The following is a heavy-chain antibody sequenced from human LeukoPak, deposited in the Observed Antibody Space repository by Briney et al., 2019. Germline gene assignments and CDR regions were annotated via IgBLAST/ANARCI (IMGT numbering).Heavy chain of an antibody. CDR2: ISWNSGSI. Sequence: PGGSLRLSCAASGFTFDDYAMHWVRQAPGKGLEWVSGISWNSGSIGYADSVKGRFTISRDNAKNSLYLQMNSLRAEDTALYYCAKDFYYDSSGLFDYWGQGTLVTVSS. CDR3: AKDFYYDSSGLFDY. CDR1: GFTFDDYA. J-gene: IGHJ4*02. D-gene: IGHD3-22*01. V-gene: IGHV3-9*01.